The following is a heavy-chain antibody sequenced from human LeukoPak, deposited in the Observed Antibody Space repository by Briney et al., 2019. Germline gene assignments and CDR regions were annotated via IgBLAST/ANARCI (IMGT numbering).Heavy chain of an antibody. CDR3: ARYSGNYRAFDI. D-gene: IGHD1-26*01. J-gene: IGHJ3*02. CDR1: GFTFSSYW. V-gene: IGHV3-7*05. CDR2: IKQDGSEK. Sequence: PGGSLRLSCAASGFTFSSYWMSCVRQAPRKALECLANIKQDGSEKYYVDSVKGRFTISRDNPKNSLYLQMNSLRAEDTAVYYCARYSGNYRAFDIWGQGTMVTVSS.